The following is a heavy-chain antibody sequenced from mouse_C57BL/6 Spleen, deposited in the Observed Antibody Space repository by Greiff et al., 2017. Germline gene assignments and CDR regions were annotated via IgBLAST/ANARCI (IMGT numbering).Heavy chain of an antibody. Sequence: QVQLKQPGAELVRPGSSVKLSCKASGYTFTSYWMHWVKQRPIQGLEWIGNIDPSDSETHYNQKFKDKATLTVDKSSSTAYMQLSSLTSEDSAVYYCARSYGNYFDYWGQGTTRTVSS. CDR3: ARSYGNYFDY. D-gene: IGHD2-1*01. CDR2: IDPSDSET. V-gene: IGHV1-52*01. CDR1: GYTFTSYW. J-gene: IGHJ2*01.